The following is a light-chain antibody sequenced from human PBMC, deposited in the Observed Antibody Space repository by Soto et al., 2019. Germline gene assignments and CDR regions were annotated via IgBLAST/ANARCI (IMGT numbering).Light chain of an antibody. Sequence: DIQMTQSPSSLSESVGDRVTITCRASKGSSTYLAWYQQKPGKAPKLLIYAASTLQSGVPSRFSGSGSGAAFSLTSSSMQPADVSSYYGQKYNIAPWTFGQGTKVEIK. V-gene: IGKV1-27*01. CDR3: QKYNIAPWT. J-gene: IGKJ1*01. CDR2: AAS. CDR1: KGSSTY.